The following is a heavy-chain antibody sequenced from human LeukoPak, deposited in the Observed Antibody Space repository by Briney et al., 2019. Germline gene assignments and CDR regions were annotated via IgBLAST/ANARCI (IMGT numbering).Heavy chain of an antibody. CDR2: IYSGGST. CDR1: GFTVSSNY. J-gene: IGHJ3*02. V-gene: IGHV3-66*01. D-gene: IGHD3-22*01. CDR3: TRYYDSSGPSSRGAFDI. Sequence: PGGSLRLSCAASGFTVSSNYMNWVRQAPGKGLEWVSVIYSGGSTIYADSVKGRFTISRDNSKNTLYLQMSSLRAEDTAVYYCTRYYDSSGPSSRGAFDIWGQGTMVTVSS.